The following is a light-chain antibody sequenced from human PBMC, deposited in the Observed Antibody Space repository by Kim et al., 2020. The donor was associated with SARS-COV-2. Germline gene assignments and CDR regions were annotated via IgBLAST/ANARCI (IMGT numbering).Light chain of an antibody. Sequence: SYELTQPPSVSVAPGKTARITCGGDSIGSNSVHWYRQKPGQAPVLVMYYDSDRPSGIPERFSASKSGSTATLTISRVEAGDEADYYCQVWDRSSDNWVFGGVTQLTVL. CDR1: SIGSNS. V-gene: IGLV3-21*04. CDR2: YDS. J-gene: IGLJ3*02. CDR3: QVWDRSSDNWV.